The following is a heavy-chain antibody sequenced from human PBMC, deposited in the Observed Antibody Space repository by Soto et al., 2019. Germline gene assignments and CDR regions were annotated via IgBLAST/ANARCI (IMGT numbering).Heavy chain of an antibody. V-gene: IGHV4-31*03. CDR3: ARVSATGTRWFDP. Sequence: SETLSLTCTVSGGSISSGAYYWGWIRQHPGKGLEWIGYISHRGTAYYTPSLKSRVSPSVDPSKSQFSLNVTSLTAADTAVYYCARVSATGTRWFDPWGPGTLVTVSS. CDR2: ISHRGTA. J-gene: IGHJ5*02. CDR1: GGSISSGAYY. D-gene: IGHD6-13*01.